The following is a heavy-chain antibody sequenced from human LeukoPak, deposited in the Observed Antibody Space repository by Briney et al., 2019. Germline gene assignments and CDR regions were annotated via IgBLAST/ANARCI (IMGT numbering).Heavy chain of an antibody. CDR1: GGSISHNSYY. J-gene: IGHJ4*02. V-gene: IGHV4-39*07. D-gene: IGHD3-9*01. CDR2: IYYSGST. Sequence: SETLSLTCSVSGGSISHNSYYWGWIRQPPGKGLECIGTIYYSGSTYYSPSLKSRVTISVDTSKNQSSLKLNSVTAADTAVYYCARISAGYYYVGYWGQGTLVTVSS. CDR3: ARISAGYYYVGY.